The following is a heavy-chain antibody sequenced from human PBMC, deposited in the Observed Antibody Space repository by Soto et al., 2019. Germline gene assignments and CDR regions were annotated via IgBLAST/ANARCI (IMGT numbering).Heavy chain of an antibody. J-gene: IGHJ4*01. CDR1: GYTFTGYY. CDR2: INPNSGGT. Sequence: ASVKVSCKASGYTFTGYYMHWVRQAPGQGLEWMGWINPNSGGTNYAQKFQGWVTMTRDTSISTAYMELSRLRSEDTAVYYCARERYRNGFDYWGHGTLVTVSS. CDR3: ARERYRNGFDY. V-gene: IGHV1-2*04. D-gene: IGHD4-4*01.